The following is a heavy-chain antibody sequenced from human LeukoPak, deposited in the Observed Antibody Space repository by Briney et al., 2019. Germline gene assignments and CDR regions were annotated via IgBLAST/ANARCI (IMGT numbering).Heavy chain of an antibody. D-gene: IGHD6-19*01. CDR1: GFTFSSYA. Sequence: GGSLRLSCAASGFTFSSYAMHWVRQAPGKGLEWVAVISYDGSNKYYADSVKGRFTISRDNSKNTLYLQMNSLRAEDTAVYYCARGEVVAGIYYYYYMDVWGKGTTVTVSS. CDR3: ARGEVVAGIYYYYYMDV. V-gene: IGHV3-30-3*01. J-gene: IGHJ6*03. CDR2: ISYDGSNK.